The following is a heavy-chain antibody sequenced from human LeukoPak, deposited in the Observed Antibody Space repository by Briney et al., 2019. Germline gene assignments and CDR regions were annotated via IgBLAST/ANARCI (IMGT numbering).Heavy chain of an antibody. V-gene: IGHV4-31*02. CDR3: ARLLYDSSGYGLYYFDY. CDR1: GFTFSSYA. D-gene: IGHD3-22*01. CDR2: IYYSGST. Sequence: LRLSCAASGFTFSSYAMSWVRQAPGKGLEWIGYIYYSGSTYYNPSLKSRVTISVDTSKNQFSLKLSSVTTADTAVYYCARLLYDSSGYGLYYFDYWGQGTLVTVSS. J-gene: IGHJ4*02.